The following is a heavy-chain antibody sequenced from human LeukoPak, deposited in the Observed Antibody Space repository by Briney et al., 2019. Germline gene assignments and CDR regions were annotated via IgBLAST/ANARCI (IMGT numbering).Heavy chain of an antibody. V-gene: IGHV3-30*04. D-gene: IGHD6-19*01. CDR2: ISYDGSNK. CDR1: GFTFSRYG. Sequence: GGSLRLSCAASGFTFSRYGMHWVRQAPGKGLEWVTAISYDGSNKYYADSVKGRFTISRDNSKNTLYLQMNSLRAEDTAVYYCAKDRSGWYRYFDYWGQGTLVTVSS. J-gene: IGHJ4*02. CDR3: AKDRSGWYRYFDY.